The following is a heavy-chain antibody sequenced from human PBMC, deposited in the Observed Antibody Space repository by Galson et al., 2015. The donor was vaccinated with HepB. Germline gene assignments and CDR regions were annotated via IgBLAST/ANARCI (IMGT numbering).Heavy chain of an antibody. CDR2: INPSGGST. Sequence: SVKVSCKASGYTFTSYYMHWVRQAPGQGLEWMGIINPSGGSTSYAQRFQGRVTMTRDTSTSTVYMELSSLRSEDTAVYYCARGIVEGELGTLYNWFDPWGQGTLVTVSS. D-gene: IGHD3-16*01. CDR1: GYTFTSYY. V-gene: IGHV1-46*01. J-gene: IGHJ5*02. CDR3: ARGIVEGELGTLYNWFDP.